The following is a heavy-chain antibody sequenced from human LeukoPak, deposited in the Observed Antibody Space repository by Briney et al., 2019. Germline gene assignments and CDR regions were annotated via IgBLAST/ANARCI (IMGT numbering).Heavy chain of an antibody. D-gene: IGHD5-24*01. J-gene: IGHJ3*01. Sequence: GGSLRLSCAVSGFTLSSYAMNWVRQAPGKGLEWVSCISGSVGSTYYADSVKGRFTISRDNAKNTLYLQMNSLRAEDAAVYYCAKEMATIRAFDFWGQGTMVTVSS. CDR1: GFTLSSYA. V-gene: IGHV3-23*01. CDR3: AKEMATIRAFDF. CDR2: ISGSVGST.